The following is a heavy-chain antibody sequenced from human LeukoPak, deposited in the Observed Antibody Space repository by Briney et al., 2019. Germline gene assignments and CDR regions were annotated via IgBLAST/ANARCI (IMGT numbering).Heavy chain of an antibody. CDR3: ATDRGWRTSGYYLYYFES. CDR2: IKHDGSEE. D-gene: IGHD3-3*01. J-gene: IGHJ4*02. V-gene: IGHV3-7*01. CDR1: GFTFSSYS. Sequence: GGSLRLSCAASGFTFSSYSMNWVRQAPGKGLEWVASIKHDGSEEYYVDSVRGRFTISRDNTKSSLYLQMSSLRAEDTAVYYCATDRGWRTSGYYLYYFESWGQGTLVTVSS.